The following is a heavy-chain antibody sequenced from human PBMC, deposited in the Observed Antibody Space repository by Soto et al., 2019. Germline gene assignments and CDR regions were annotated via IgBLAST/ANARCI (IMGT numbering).Heavy chain of an antibody. V-gene: IGHV4-34*01. CDR3: ARGRPSCSGGSCVVGYFHY. D-gene: IGHD2-15*01. Sequence: QVQLKQWGAGLLKPSETLSLTCAVYDGSFSGYYWSWIRQPPGKGLEWIGEINHSGSTNYNPSLKSRVTISVDTSKNQCSLNLSSVTAADTAVYYCARGRPSCSGGSCVVGYFHYWGQGTLVTVSS. J-gene: IGHJ4*02. CDR2: INHSGST. CDR1: DGSFSGYY.